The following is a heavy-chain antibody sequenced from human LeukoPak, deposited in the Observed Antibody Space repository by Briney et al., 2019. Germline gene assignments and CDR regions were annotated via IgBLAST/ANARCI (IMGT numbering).Heavy chain of an antibody. V-gene: IGHV3-74*01. D-gene: IGHD6-6*01. J-gene: IGHJ3*02. CDR1: GFTFSSYW. CDR3: VREYSSSSGRAFDI. CDR2: ISTDGSST. Sequence: GGSLRLSCAASGFTFSSYWMHWVRQASGKGLVWVSRISTDGSSTNSADSVKGRFTISRDNAKNTLYLQMNSLRAEDTAVYYCVREYSSSSGRAFDIWGQGTMVTVSP.